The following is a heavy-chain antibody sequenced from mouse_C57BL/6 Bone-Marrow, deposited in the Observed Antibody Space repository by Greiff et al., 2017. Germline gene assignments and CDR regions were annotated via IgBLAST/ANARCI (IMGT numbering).Heavy chain of an antibody. CDR1: GFSLTSYG. Sequence: VMLVESGPGLVQPSQSLSITCTVSGFSLTSYGVHWVRQSPGKGLEWLGVIWRGGSTDYNAAFMSRLSFTKDNSKSQVFFKMNSLQADDTAIYYCAKFDGYPYAMDYWGQGTSVTVSS. J-gene: IGHJ4*01. CDR2: IWRGGST. CDR3: AKFDGYPYAMDY. D-gene: IGHD2-3*01. V-gene: IGHV2-5*01.